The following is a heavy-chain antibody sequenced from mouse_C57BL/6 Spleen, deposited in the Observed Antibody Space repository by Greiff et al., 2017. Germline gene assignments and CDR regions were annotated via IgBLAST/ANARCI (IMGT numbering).Heavy chain of an antibody. D-gene: IGHD1-3*01. Sequence: VQLQQSGAELAKPGASVKLSCKASGYTFTSYWMHWVKQRPGQGLEWIGYINPSSGYTKYNQKFKDKATLTADNSSSTAYMQLSSLTYEDSAVYYCARRVYNEGNWYFDVWGTGTTVTVSS. CDR1: GYTFTSYW. J-gene: IGHJ1*03. V-gene: IGHV1-7*01. CDR3: ARRVYNEGNWYFDV. CDR2: INPSSGYT.